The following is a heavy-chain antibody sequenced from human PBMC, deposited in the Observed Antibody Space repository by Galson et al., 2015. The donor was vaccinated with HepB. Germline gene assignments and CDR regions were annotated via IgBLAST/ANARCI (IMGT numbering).Heavy chain of an antibody. V-gene: IGHV3-30-3*01. CDR3: ARGRGATPFTTDY. D-gene: IGHD1-26*01. J-gene: IGHJ4*02. CDR1: GFTFSSYA. Sequence: SLRLSCAASGFTFSSYAMHWVRQAPGKGLEWVAVISYDGSNKYYADSVKGRFTISRDNSKNTLYLQMNSLRAEDTAVYYCARGRGATPFTTDYWGQGTLVTVSS. CDR2: ISYDGSNK.